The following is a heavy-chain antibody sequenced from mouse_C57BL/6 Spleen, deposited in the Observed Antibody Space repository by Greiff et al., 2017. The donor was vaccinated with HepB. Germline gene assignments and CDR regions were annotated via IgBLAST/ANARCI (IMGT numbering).Heavy chain of an antibody. CDR1: GYTFTSYW. CDR2: IDPSDSYT. V-gene: IGHV1-50*01. CDR3: ARRAVVANYAMDY. J-gene: IGHJ4*01. D-gene: IGHD1-1*01. Sequence: QVQLKQPGAELVKPGASVKLSCKASGYTFTSYWMQWVKQRPGQGLEWIGEIDPSDSYTNYNQKFKGKATLTVDTSSSTAYMQLSSLTSEDSAVYYCARRAVVANYAMDYWGQGTSVTVSS.